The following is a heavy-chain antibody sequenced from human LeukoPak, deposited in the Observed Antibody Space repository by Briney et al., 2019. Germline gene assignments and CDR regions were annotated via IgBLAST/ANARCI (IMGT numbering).Heavy chain of an antibody. CDR2: FDPEDGET. V-gene: IGHV1-24*01. Sequence: GASVKVSYKVSGYTLTELSMHWVRQAPGKGLEWMGGFDPEDGETIYAQKFQGRVTMTEDTSTDTAYMELSSLRSEDTAVYYCVARFLEWLSRLYYYYGMDVWGQGTTVTVSS. CDR1: GYTLTELS. D-gene: IGHD3-3*01. J-gene: IGHJ6*02. CDR3: VARFLEWLSRLYYYYGMDV.